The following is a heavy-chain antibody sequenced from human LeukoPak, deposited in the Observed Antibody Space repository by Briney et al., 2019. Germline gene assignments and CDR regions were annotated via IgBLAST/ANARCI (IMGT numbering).Heavy chain of an antibody. J-gene: IGHJ3*02. CDR1: GFTFSSYG. Sequence: PGGSLRLSCAASGFTFSSYGMHWVRQAPGKGLEWVAFIRYDGSNKYYADSVKGRFTISRDNSKNTLYLQMNSLRAEDTAVYYCAKEEWPYRTDAFDIWGQGTMVTVSS. V-gene: IGHV3-30*02. CDR3: AKEEWPYRTDAFDI. CDR2: IRYDGSNK. D-gene: IGHD3-3*01.